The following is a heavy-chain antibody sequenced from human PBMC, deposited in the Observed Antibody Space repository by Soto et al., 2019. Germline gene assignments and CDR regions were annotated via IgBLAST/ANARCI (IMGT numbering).Heavy chain of an antibody. CDR2: IYSGGST. CDR1: GFTVSSNY. V-gene: IGHV3-66*01. CDR3: ARGAAIDYYYMDV. J-gene: IGHJ6*03. Sequence: GALRLSCAASGFTVSSNYMSWVRQAPGKGLEWVSVIYSGGSTYYADSVKGRFTISRDNSKNTLYLQMNSLRAEDTAVYYCARGAAIDYYYMDVWGKGTTVTVSS.